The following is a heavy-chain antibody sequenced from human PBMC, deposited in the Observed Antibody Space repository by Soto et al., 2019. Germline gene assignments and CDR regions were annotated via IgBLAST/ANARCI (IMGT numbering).Heavy chain of an antibody. CDR1: GYTFTSYY. V-gene: IGHV1-46*01. CDR3: ARDSRQQLILYYYYGMDV. CDR2: INPSGGST. D-gene: IGHD6-13*01. J-gene: IGHJ6*02. Sequence: GASVKVSCKASGYTFTSYYMHWVRQAPGQGLEWMGIINPSGGSTSYAQKFQGRVTMTRDTSTSTVYMELSSLRSEDTAVYYCARDSRQQLILYYYYGMDVWGQGTTVTVSS.